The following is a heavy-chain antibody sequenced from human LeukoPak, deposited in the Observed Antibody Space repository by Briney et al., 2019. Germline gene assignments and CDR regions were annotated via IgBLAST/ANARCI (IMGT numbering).Heavy chain of an antibody. Sequence: SETLSLTCTVSGGSISSYYWSWIRQPPGKGLEWIGYIYYSGSTNYNPSLKSRVTISVDTSKNQFSLKLSSVTAADTAVYYCARDSTHYGGIGELFFDYWGQGTLVTVSS. D-gene: IGHD4-23*01. J-gene: IGHJ4*02. V-gene: IGHV4-59*01. CDR1: GGSISSYY. CDR3: ARDSTHYGGIGELFFDY. CDR2: IYYSGST.